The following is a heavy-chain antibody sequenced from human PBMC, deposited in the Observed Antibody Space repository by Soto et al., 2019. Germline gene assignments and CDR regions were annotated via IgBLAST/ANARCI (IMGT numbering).Heavy chain of an antibody. D-gene: IGHD1-26*01. J-gene: IGHJ4*02. CDR2: ISGSGTST. CDR3: AKLRWEWELENFDF. Sequence: EVQLLESGGGLVQPGGSLRLSCAVSGFTFSVNAMSWVRQAPGKGLEWVSSISGSGTSTSYADSVKGRFTISRDTSKNTLYLQMNSLRAEDTAEYFCAKLRWEWELENFDFWGQGTLVPVS. V-gene: IGHV3-23*01. CDR1: GFTFSVNA.